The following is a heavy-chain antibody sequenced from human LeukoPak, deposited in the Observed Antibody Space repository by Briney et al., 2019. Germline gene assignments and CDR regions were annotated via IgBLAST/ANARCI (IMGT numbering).Heavy chain of an antibody. CDR1: GFTFSSYA. V-gene: IGHV3-23*01. CDR3: AKRDGYNSNPLKD. D-gene: IGHD5-24*01. J-gene: IGHJ4*02. Sequence: SGGSLRLSCAASGFTFSSYAMSWVRQARGKGLEWVSAISGSGSSTYYADSVKGRFTISRDNSKNTLYLQMNSLRAEDTALYYCAKRDGYNSNPLKDWGQGTLVTVSS. CDR2: ISGSGSST.